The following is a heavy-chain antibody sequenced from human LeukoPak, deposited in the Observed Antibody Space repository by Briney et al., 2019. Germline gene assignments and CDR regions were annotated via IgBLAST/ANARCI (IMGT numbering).Heavy chain of an antibody. CDR2: IYYSGST. CDR1: GGSISSSSYY. CDR3: ARDQRSYDYVWGSYRYTGNFQH. D-gene: IGHD3-16*02. V-gene: IGHV4-39*07. J-gene: IGHJ1*01. Sequence: SETLSLTCTVSGGSISSSSYYWDWIRQPPGKGLEWIGNIYYSGSTYYNPSLKSRVTISVDTSKNQFSLKLSSVTAADTAVYYCARDQRSYDYVWGSYRYTGNFQHWGQGTLVTVSS.